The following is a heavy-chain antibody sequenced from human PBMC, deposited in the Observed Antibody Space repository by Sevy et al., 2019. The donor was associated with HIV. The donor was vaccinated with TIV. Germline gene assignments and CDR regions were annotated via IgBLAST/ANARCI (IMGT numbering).Heavy chain of an antibody. D-gene: IGHD3-22*01. Sequence: GGSLRLSCVASGFTLRTYAMNWVRQAPGKGLKWVSTIFKSGDVTYYAVSVKGRFTIARDNSKNTVYLHMNSLRAEDTALYFCAGARYDSSGSFDAFDIWGQGTMVTVSS. CDR2: IFKSGDVT. CDR3: AGARYDSSGSFDAFDI. J-gene: IGHJ3*02. CDR1: GFTLRTYA. V-gene: IGHV3-23*01.